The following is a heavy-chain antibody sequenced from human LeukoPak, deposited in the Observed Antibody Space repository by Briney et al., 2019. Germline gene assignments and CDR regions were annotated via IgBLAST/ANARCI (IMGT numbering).Heavy chain of an antibody. J-gene: IGHJ4*02. Sequence: PSETLSLTCTVSGGSISSSSYYWGWIRQPPGKGLEWIGRIYYSGSTYYNPSLKSRVTISVDTSKNQFSLKLSSVTAADTAVYYCARVRKVTAIPAFGTFDYWGQGTLVTVSS. V-gene: IGHV4-39*01. CDR2: IYYSGST. CDR3: ARVRKVTAIPAFGTFDY. D-gene: IGHD2-21*02. CDR1: GGSISSSSYY.